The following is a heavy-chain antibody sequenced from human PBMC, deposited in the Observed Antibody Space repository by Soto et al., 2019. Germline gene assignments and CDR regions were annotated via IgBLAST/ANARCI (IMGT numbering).Heavy chain of an antibody. Sequence: QVQLVESGGGVVQPGRSLRLSCAASGFTFSSYGMHWVRQAPGKGLEWVAVISYDGSNKYYADSVKGRFTISRDNSKNTLYLQMNSLRAEDTAVYYCAKPDEGYGDYVYFDYWGQGTLVTVSS. V-gene: IGHV3-30*18. D-gene: IGHD4-17*01. J-gene: IGHJ4*02. CDR2: ISYDGSNK. CDR1: GFTFSSYG. CDR3: AKPDEGYGDYVYFDY.